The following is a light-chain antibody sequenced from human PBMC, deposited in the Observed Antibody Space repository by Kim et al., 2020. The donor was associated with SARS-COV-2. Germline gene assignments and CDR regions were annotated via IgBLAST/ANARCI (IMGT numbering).Light chain of an antibody. J-gene: IGKJ4*01. Sequence: EIVLTQSPGTLSLSPGERATLPCRASQSVSSSYLAWYQQKPGQAPRLLIYGASSRATGIPDRFSGSGSGTDFTLTISRLEPEDFAVYYCQQYGSSPITFGGGTKVGIK. V-gene: IGKV3-20*01. CDR3: QQYGSSPIT. CDR2: GAS. CDR1: QSVSSSY.